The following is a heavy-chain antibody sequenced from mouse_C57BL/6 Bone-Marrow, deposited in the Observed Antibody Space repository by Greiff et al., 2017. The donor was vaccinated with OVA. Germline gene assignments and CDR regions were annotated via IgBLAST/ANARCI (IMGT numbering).Heavy chain of an antibody. CDR3: TRLLDAMDY. Sequence: EVKLQEPGEGLVKPGGSLKLSCAASGFTFSSYAMSWVRQTPEKRLEWVAYISSGGDYIYYADTVKGRFTISRDNARNTLYLQMSSLKSEDTAMYYCTRLLDAMDYWGQGTSVTVSS. CDR1: GFTFSSYA. D-gene: IGHD2-1*01. J-gene: IGHJ4*01. V-gene: IGHV5-9-1*02. CDR2: ISSGGDYI.